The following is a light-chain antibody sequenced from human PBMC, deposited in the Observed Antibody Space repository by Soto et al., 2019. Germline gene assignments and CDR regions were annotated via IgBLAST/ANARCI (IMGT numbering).Light chain of an antibody. CDR3: QHYGRSPM. CDR1: QTVRNNY. V-gene: IGKV3-20*01. J-gene: IGKJ1*01. CDR2: DAS. Sequence: FVLKQSPGTLSLSAGEGATLSCRASQTVRNNYLAWYQQKPGQAPRLLIYDASSRAIGVPDRFSGSGSGTDFTLTISRLEPEDFATYYCQHYGRSPMFGQGTKVDIK.